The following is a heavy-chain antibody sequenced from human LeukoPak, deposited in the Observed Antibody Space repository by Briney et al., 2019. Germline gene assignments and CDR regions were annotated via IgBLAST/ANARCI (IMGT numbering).Heavy chain of an antibody. J-gene: IGHJ4*02. Sequence: GGSLRLSCAASGFTFSSYAMSWVRQAPGKGLEWVSGISGSGGRTYDAESVKGRFTISRDNSKNTLYLQMNSLRAEDTAVYYCAKDWGLSWPGELWFRELLPSYFDYWGQGTLVTVSS. CDR3: AKDWGLSWPGELWFRELLPSYFDY. V-gene: IGHV3-23*01. D-gene: IGHD3-10*01. CDR2: ISGSGGRT. CDR1: GFTFSSYA.